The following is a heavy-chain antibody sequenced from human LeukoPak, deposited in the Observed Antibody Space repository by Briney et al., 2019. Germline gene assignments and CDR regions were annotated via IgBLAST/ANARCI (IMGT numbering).Heavy chain of an antibody. CDR3: TRDTGDGFDY. CDR1: GFNFGDYA. Sequence: GRSLRLSCTASGFNFGDYAMSWVRQAPGKGLEWVGFIRSKAYGGTTEYAASVKGRFTISRDDSKSIAYLQMNSLKTEDTAVYYCTRDTGDGFDYWGQGTLVTVSS. V-gene: IGHV3-49*04. CDR2: IRSKAYGGTT. J-gene: IGHJ4*02. D-gene: IGHD7-27*01.